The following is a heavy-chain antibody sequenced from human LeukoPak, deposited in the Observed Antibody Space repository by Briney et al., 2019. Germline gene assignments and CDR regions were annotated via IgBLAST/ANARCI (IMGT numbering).Heavy chain of an antibody. CDR2: IKQDGSEK. CDR1: GFTFSSYW. V-gene: IGHV3-7*01. J-gene: IGHJ4*02. Sequence: QPGGSLRLSCAASGFTFSSYWMSWVRQAPGKGLEWVANIKQDGSEKYYVDSVKGRFTISRDNAKNSLYLQMNSLRAEDTAVYYCARDWGYSSGWYKGSCDYWGQGTLVTVSS. CDR3: ARDWGYSSGWYKGSCDY. D-gene: IGHD6-19*01.